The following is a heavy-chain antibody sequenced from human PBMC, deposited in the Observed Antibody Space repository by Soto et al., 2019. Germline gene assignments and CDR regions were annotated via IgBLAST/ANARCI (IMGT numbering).Heavy chain of an antibody. Sequence: QVQPQQWGAGLLKPSETPSLTCAVYGGSFSGYYWSWIRQPPGKGLEWIGEVNHSGSTNYNPSLKSRVTISVDTSKNQFSLKLSSVTAADTAVYYCARSYGRNFDYWGQGTLVTVSS. D-gene: IGHD5-18*01. J-gene: IGHJ4*02. CDR3: ARSYGRNFDY. CDR1: GGSFSGYY. V-gene: IGHV4-34*01. CDR2: VNHSGST.